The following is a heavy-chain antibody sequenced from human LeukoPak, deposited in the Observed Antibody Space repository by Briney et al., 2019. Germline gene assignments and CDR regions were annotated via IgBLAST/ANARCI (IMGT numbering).Heavy chain of an antibody. D-gene: IGHD3-3*01. J-gene: IGHJ6*02. Sequence: GGSLRLSCAASGFTFSTDDMSWVRQAPGKGLEWVAGISDSGGRTYYADSVKGRFTISRDNSKKMLYLQMSTLRAEDTAVYYCVRTYYDVWSGYGMDVWGQGTTVTVSS. V-gene: IGHV3-23*01. CDR2: ISDSGGRT. CDR3: VRTYYDVWSGYGMDV. CDR1: GFTFSTDD.